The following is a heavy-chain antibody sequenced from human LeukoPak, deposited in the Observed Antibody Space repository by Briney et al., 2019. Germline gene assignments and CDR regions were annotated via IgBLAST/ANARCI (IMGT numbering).Heavy chain of an antibody. Sequence: GGSLRLSCAASGFTFSSYGMHWVRQAPGKGLEWVAFIRYDGSNKYYADSVKGRFTISRDNSKNTLYLQMNSLRAEDTAVYYCAKPHRTTYYDILTGFFDYWGQGTLVTVSS. D-gene: IGHD3-9*01. CDR1: GFTFSSYG. CDR3: AKPHRTTYYDILTGFFDY. CDR2: IRYDGSNK. J-gene: IGHJ4*02. V-gene: IGHV3-30*02.